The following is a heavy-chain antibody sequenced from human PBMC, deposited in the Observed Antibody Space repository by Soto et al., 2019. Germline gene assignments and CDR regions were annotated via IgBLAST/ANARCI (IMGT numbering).Heavy chain of an antibody. Sequence: QVQLQQWGAGLLKPSETLSLTCAVYGGSFSGYYWSWSRQPPGKGLEWIGEINHSGSTNYNPSLKSRVTISVDTSKNQFSLKLSSVTAADTAVYYCARGSKGGLGRPLDYWGQGTLVTVSS. CDR3: ARGSKGGLGRPLDY. CDR2: INHSGST. D-gene: IGHD2-15*01. J-gene: IGHJ4*02. CDR1: GGSFSGYY. V-gene: IGHV4-34*01.